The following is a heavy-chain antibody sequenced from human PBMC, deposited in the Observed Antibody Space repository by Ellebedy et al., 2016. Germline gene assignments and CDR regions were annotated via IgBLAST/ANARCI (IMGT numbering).Heavy chain of an antibody. J-gene: IGHJ6*04. Sequence: SETLSLXXSVSGGSISGSKDYWDWIRQSPGKGLEWIGSIYYTGSTYYNPSLNSRIIISMDTSKNQFSLTLSSVTAADTAVYYCASAKGDVWGKGTTVTVSS. CDR3: ASAKGDV. CDR1: GGSISGSKDY. V-gene: IGHV4-39*07. CDR2: IYYTGST.